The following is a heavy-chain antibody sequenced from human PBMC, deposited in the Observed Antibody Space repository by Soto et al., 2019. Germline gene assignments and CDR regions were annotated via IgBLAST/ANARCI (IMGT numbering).Heavy chain of an antibody. CDR2: IIPIFGTP. V-gene: IGHV1-69*06. CDR3: ARGLNTTLIGYLHYGLAV. CDR1: GDTFSSHA. Sequence: QVQLVQSGAEVKEPGSSVKVSCKASGDTFSSHAITWVRQAPGGGLEWMGGIIPIFGTPSLARKFQGRVTITADKSTNTAYMELSSLRSEDTAVYFCARGLNTTLIGYLHYGLAVWGQGTTVTVSS. J-gene: IGHJ6*02. D-gene: IGHD1-1*01.